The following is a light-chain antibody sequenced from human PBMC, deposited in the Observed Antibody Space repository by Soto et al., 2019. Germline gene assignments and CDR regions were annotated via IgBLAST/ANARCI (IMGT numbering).Light chain of an antibody. CDR1: QSITPW. CDR2: QAS. V-gene: IGKV1-5*03. CDR3: QHYNRYSAT. Sequence: DIKMTQSPSALSASVGDRVTITCRASQSITPWLAWYQQKPGKVPKLLIYQASSLESGVPFRFSGSASGTEFTLTINSLQPDDFATYYCQHYNRYSATFGQGTKVDIK. J-gene: IGKJ1*01.